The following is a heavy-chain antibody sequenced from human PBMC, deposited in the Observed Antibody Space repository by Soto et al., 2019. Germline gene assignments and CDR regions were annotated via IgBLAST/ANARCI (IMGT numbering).Heavy chain of an antibody. CDR3: ARSGYSYGRSLFDY. V-gene: IGHV1-69*13. D-gene: IGHD5-18*01. J-gene: IGHJ4*02. CDR2: IIPIFGTA. Sequence: SVKVSCKASGVTFSSYAISWVRQAPGQGLEWMGGIIPIFGTANYAQKFQGRVTITADESTSTAYMELSSLRSEDTAVYYCARSGYSYGRSLFDYWGQGTLVTVSS. CDR1: GVTFSSYA.